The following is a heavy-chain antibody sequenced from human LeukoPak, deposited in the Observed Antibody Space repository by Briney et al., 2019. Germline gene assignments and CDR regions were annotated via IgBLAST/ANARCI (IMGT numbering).Heavy chain of an antibody. D-gene: IGHD1-26*01. J-gene: IGHJ6*02. CDR2: IWYDGSNK. V-gene: IGHV3-30*02. Sequence: GGSLRLSCAASGFTFSNYGMHWVRQAPGKGLEWVAVIWYDGSNKCYADSVKDRFTISRDNSRNTLYLQMDSLRAEDTAVYYCAKDRGNYYYGMDVWGQGTTVTVSS. CDR1: GFTFSNYG. CDR3: AKDRGNYYYGMDV.